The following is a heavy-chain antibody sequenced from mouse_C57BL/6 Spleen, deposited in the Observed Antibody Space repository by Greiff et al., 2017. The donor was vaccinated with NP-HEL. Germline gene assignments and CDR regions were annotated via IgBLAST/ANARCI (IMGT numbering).Heavy chain of an antibody. J-gene: IGHJ2*01. CDR3: ARDDYDGVYYFDY. CDR2: INPGSGGT. Sequence: VQLQQSGAELVRPGTSVKVSCKASGYAFTNYLIEWVKQRPGQGLEWIGVINPGSGGTNYNEKFKGKATLTADKYSSTAYMQLSSLTSEDSAVYFCARDDYDGVYYFDYWGQGTTLTVSS. CDR1: GYAFTNYL. D-gene: IGHD2-4*01. V-gene: IGHV1-54*01.